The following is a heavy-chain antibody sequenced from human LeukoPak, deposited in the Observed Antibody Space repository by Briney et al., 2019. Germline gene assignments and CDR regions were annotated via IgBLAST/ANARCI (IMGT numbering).Heavy chain of an antibody. CDR2: INSDGSIT. J-gene: IGHJ4*02. CDR1: GFTFSSYW. V-gene: IGHV3-74*01. Sequence: PGGSLRLSCAASGFTFSSYWMHWVRQAPGKGLVWVSHINSDGSITSYADFVRGRFTISRDIAKNTLYLQMNSLRTDDTAMYYCVRHLYGLGVYWGQGTLVTVSS. CDR3: VRHLYGLGVY. D-gene: IGHD2-21*01.